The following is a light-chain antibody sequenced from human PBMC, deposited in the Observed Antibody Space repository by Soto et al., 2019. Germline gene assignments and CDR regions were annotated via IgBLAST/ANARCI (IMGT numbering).Light chain of an antibody. CDR3: QHYSTWLWT. V-gene: IGKV3-15*01. CDR1: QSVSSK. J-gene: IGKJ1*01. Sequence: EIVMTQAPATLSVSPGERATLSCRASQSVSSKLAWYQQKPGQGPRLLIYDASSRATGIPPRFSGSRSGREFTLTISSLASADFAVYYCQHYSTWLWTFGQGTKVEIK. CDR2: DAS.